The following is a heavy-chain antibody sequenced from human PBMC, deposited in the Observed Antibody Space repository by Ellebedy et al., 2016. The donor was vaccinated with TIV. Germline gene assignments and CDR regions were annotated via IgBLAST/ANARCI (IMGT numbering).Heavy chain of an antibody. V-gene: IGHV4-30-4*02. CDR1: GGSISSGDYY. CDR2: IYYSGST. D-gene: IGHD1-14*01. CDR3: ARSVNPDY. Sequence: SETLSLXCAVSGGSISSGDYYWSWIRQPPGKGLEWIGYIYYSGSTYYNPSLKSRVTISVDTSKNQFSLKLSSVTAADTAVYYCARSVNPDYWGQGTLVTVSS. J-gene: IGHJ4*02.